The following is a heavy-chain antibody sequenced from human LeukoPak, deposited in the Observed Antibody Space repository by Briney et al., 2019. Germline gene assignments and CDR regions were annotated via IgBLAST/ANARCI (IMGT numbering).Heavy chain of an antibody. CDR2: IYYSGST. V-gene: IGHV4-59*01. CDR3: ARGPDYSNPTGGFDP. D-gene: IGHD4-11*01. CDR1: GGSISSYY. J-gene: IGHJ5*02. Sequence: PSETLSLTCTVSGGSISSYYWSWIRQPPGKGLEWIGYIYYSGSTNYNPSLKSRVTISVDTSKNQFSLKLSSVTAADTAVYCCARGPDYSNPTGGFDPWGQGTLVTVSS.